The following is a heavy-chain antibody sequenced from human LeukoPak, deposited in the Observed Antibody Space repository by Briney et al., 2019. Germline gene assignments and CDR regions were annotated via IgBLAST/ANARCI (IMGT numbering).Heavy chain of an antibody. Sequence: ASVKVSCKASGYTFTGYYMHWVRQAPGQGLEWMGWINPNSGGTNYAQSFQGRVTMTRDTSISTAYMQLSRLTSDDTAVYYCAKDPRDHSYGWSWRYFDYWGQGTLVTVSS. CDR3: AKDPRDHSYGWSWRYFDY. J-gene: IGHJ4*02. CDR2: INPNSGGT. V-gene: IGHV1-2*02. CDR1: GYTFTGYY. D-gene: IGHD5-18*01.